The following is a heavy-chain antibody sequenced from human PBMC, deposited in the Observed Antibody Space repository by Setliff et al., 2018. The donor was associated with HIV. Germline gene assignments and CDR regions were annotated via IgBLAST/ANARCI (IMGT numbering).Heavy chain of an antibody. CDR2: IDPKSGNT. CDR3: ARGLRAYLGY. D-gene: IGHD1-26*01. CDR1: EYTSASYV. J-gene: IGHJ4*02. Sequence: ASVKVSCKTAEYTSASYVINWVRQAAGQGLEWMGWIDPKSGNTGYAQEFQGRVTMTRNTSKSTAYMELISLTSDDTAIYFCARGLRAYLGYWGQGTLVTVSS. V-gene: IGHV1-8*01.